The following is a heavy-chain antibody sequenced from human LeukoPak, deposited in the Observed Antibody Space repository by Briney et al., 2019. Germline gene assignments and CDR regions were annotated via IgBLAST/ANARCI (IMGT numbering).Heavy chain of an antibody. V-gene: IGHV3-21*01. CDR1: GFTFSSYS. Sequence: PGGSLRLSCAASGFTFSSYSMNWVRQAPGKGLEWVSSISSSSSYIYYADSVKGRFTISRDNAKNSLYLQMNSLRAEDTAVYYCARALVGATKVSGYFQHWGQGTLVTVSS. J-gene: IGHJ1*01. CDR3: ARALVGATKVSGYFQH. CDR2: ISSSSSYI. D-gene: IGHD1-26*01.